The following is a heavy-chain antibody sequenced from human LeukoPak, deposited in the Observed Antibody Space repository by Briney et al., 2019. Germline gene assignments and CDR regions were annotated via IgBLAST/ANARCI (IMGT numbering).Heavy chain of an antibody. V-gene: IGHV3-7*01. CDR1: GFTFSSYW. CDR3: AGTAVSRPLSNFDY. CDR2: IKQDGSEK. J-gene: IGHJ4*02. D-gene: IGHD3-16*02. Sequence: PGGSLRLSCAASGFTFSSYWMSWVRQAPGKGLEWVANIKQDGSEKYYVDSVKGRFTISRDNAKNPLYLQMNSLRAEDTAVYYCAGTAVSRPLSNFDYWGQGTLVTVSS.